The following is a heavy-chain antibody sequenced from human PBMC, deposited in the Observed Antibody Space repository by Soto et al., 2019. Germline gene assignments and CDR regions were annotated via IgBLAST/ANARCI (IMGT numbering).Heavy chain of an antibody. CDR1: GFSLSTSGVG. V-gene: IGHV2-5*02. Sequence: QITLKESGPPLVKPTQTLTLTCTFSGFSLSTSGVGVGWIRQPPGKALEWLALIYWDDDKRYSPSLNSRLTXPXXTSKNLVVLTMTNMDPVDTATYYCAHVSGTSGIDPWGQGTLVTVSA. D-gene: IGHD1-26*01. J-gene: IGHJ5*02. CDR2: IYWDDDK. CDR3: AHVSGTSGIDP.